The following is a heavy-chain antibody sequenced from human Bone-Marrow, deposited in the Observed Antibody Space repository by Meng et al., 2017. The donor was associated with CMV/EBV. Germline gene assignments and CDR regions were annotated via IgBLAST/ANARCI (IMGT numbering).Heavy chain of an antibody. Sequence: SLKISCAASGFTFSDYALHWVRQAPGKGLEWVSGINRKSDRIGYADSVKGRFTISRDNGKKSLHLQMNSLRAEDTALYYCVRDIGVAEITESTKYYSALNVWARGTTATFSS. V-gene: IGHV3-9*01. CDR3: VRDIGVAEITESTKYYSALNV. J-gene: IGHJ6*02. D-gene: IGHD3-16*01. CDR2: INRKSDRI. CDR1: GFTFSDYA.